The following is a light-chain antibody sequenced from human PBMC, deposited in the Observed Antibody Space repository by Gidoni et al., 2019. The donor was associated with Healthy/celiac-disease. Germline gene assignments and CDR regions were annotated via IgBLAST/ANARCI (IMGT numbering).Light chain of an antibody. CDR3: QQYYSTLLT. J-gene: IGKJ4*01. CDR1: QSVLYSSNNKNY. V-gene: IGKV4-1*01. CDR2: WAS. Sequence: DIVMTQSPDSLAVSRGERATINCKSSQSVLYSSNNKNYLAWYQQKPGQPPKLLIYWASTRESGVPDQFSGSGSGTDFTLTISSRQAEDVAVYYCQQYYSTLLTFGGGTKVEIK.